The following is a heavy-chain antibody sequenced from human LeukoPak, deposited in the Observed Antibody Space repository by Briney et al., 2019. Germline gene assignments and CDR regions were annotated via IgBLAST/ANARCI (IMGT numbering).Heavy chain of an antibody. Sequence: SETLSLTCAVYGGSFSGYYWSWIRQPPGRGLEWIGEIHHSGSTNYNPSLESRVTVSVGTSKNQFSLKLSSVTAADTAVYYCARALENYYGSGTYPDYWGQGTLVTVSS. CDR2: IHHSGST. CDR3: ARALENYYGSGTYPDY. J-gene: IGHJ4*02. CDR1: GGSFSGYY. D-gene: IGHD3-10*01. V-gene: IGHV4-34*01.